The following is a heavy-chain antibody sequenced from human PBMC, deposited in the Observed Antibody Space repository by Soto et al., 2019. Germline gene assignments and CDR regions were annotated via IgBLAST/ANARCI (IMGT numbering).Heavy chain of an antibody. CDR2: IWYDGSNK. Sequence: QVQLVESGGGVVQPGRSLRLSCAASGFTFSIYGMHWVRQAPGKGLEWVAVIWYDGSNKYYADSVKGRFTISRDNSKHTLYLQMNSLRAADTAVYYCARYYDSSGYPRYYFDYWGQGALVTVSS. CDR1: GFTFSIYG. CDR3: ARYYDSSGYPRYYFDY. V-gene: IGHV3-33*01. J-gene: IGHJ4*02. D-gene: IGHD3-22*01.